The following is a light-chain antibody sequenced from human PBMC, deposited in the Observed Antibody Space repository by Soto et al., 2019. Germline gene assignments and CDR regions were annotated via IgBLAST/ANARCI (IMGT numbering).Light chain of an antibody. V-gene: IGLV1-40*01. Sequence: QSVLTQPPSVSGAPGQRVIISCTGSSSNIGAGYDVHWYHQVPGTAPNFLISDNNNRPSGVPDRFSGSRSGTSASLPITGLQVEDEADYYSLPFDSSLSGVLFGGGTK. CDR3: LPFDSSLSGVL. CDR1: SSNIGAGYD. CDR2: DNN. J-gene: IGLJ2*01.